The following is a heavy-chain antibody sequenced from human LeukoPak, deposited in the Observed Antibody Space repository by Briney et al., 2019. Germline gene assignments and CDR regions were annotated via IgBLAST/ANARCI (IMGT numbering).Heavy chain of an antibody. CDR2: IYYSGST. V-gene: IGHV4-59*08. Sequence: KASETLSLTCTVSGGSISGYYWSWIRQPPGKGLEWIGYIYYSGSTNYNPSLKSRVAISVDTSKNQFSLKLSSVTAADTAVYYCARHGPHGRYFDWLSLHFDYWGQGTLVTVSS. CDR1: GGSISGYY. CDR3: ARHGPHGRYFDWLSLHFDY. D-gene: IGHD3-9*01. J-gene: IGHJ4*02.